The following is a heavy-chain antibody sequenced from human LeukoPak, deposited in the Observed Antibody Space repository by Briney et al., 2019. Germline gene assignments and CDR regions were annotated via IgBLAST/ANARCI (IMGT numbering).Heavy chain of an antibody. CDR3: ARDLYYGSGSYSDLYYYYYYMDV. CDR2: INPSGGST. V-gene: IGHV1-46*01. Sequence: GASVKVSCKASGYTFTSYYMHWVRQAPGQGLEWMGIINPSGGSTSYAQKFQGRVTMTRDTSISTAYMELSRLRSDDTAVYYCARDLYYGSGSYSDLYYYYYYMDVWGKGTTVTISS. CDR1: GYTFTSYY. J-gene: IGHJ6*03. D-gene: IGHD3-10*01.